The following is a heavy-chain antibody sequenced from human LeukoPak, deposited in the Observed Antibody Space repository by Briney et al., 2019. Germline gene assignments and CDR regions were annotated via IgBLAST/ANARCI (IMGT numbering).Heavy chain of an antibody. CDR1: GFTFSSYG. CDR2: ISYDGGNK. Sequence: GGSLRLSCAASGFTFSSYGIHWVRQAPGKGLEWVAFISYDGGNKYHADSVKGRFTISRDNSKNTLYLQMNSLRAEDTAVYYCAGMQYSSSWAAFDYWGQGTLVTVSS. J-gene: IGHJ4*02. V-gene: IGHV3-30*04. D-gene: IGHD6-13*01. CDR3: AGMQYSSSWAAFDY.